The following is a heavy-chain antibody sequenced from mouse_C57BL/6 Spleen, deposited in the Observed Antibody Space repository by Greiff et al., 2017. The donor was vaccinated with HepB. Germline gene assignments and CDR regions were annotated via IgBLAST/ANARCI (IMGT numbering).Heavy chain of an antibody. CDR2: ISSGSSTI. CDR1: GFTFSDYG. J-gene: IGHJ1*03. CDR3: ARPSGTRGYWYFDV. Sequence: EVQVVESGGGLVKPGGSLKLSCAASGFTFSDYGMHWVRQAPEKGLEWVAYISSGSSTIYYADTVKGRFTISRDNAKNTLFLQMTSLRSEDTAMYYCARPSGTRGYWYFDVWGTGTTVTVSS. V-gene: IGHV5-17*01. D-gene: IGHD4-1*01.